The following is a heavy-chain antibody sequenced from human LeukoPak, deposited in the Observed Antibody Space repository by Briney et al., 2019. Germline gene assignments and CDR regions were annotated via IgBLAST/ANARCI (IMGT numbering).Heavy chain of an antibody. J-gene: IGHJ4*02. CDR3: AREGIAVADY. CDR1: GFTFSSYA. Sequence: GGSLRLSCAAPGFTFSSYAMHWVRQAPGKGLEWVAVISYDGSNKYYADSVKGRFTISRDNSKNTLYLQMNSLRAEDTAVYYCAREGIAVADYWGQGTLVTVSS. D-gene: IGHD6-19*01. CDR2: ISYDGSNK. V-gene: IGHV3-30-3*01.